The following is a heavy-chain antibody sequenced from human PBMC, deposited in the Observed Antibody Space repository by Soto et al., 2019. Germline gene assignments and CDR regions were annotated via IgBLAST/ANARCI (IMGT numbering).Heavy chain of an antibody. CDR2: SRDKGNSYST. D-gene: IGHD1-7*01. V-gene: IGHV3-72*01. Sequence: EVQLVESGGDLVQPGGSLRLSCAASGFTFSDHYIDWVRQAPGKGLEWVGRSRDKGNSYSTDYAASVKARFTISRDASKRSLYMQMISLKTEDTALYDSARYITGTTSCDYWGQGTMVTVSS. CDR3: ARYITGTTSCDY. CDR1: GFTFSDHY. J-gene: IGHJ4*02.